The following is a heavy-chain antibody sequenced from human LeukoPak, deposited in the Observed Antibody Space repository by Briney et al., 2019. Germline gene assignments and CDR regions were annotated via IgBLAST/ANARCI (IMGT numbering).Heavy chain of an antibody. V-gene: IGHV3-23*01. CDR1: GFTFSSYA. CDR3: AKGWSVRDVVVVPAAIGYYYGMDV. D-gene: IGHD2-2*01. J-gene: IGHJ6*02. Sequence: GGSVRLSCAASGFTFSSYAMSWVRQAPGKGLEWVSAISGSGGSTYYADSVKGRLTISRDNSRNTLYLQMNSLRAEDTAVYYCAKGWSVRDVVVVPAAIGYYYGMDVWGQGTTVTVSS. CDR2: ISGSGGST.